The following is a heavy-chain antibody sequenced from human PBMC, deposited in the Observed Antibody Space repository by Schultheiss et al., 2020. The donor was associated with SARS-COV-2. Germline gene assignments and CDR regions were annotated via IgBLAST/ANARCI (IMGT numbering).Heavy chain of an antibody. Sequence: GRSLRLSCAASGFTFSSYGMHWVRQAPGKGLEWVAVISYDGSNKYYADSVKGRFTISRDNSKNTLYLQMGSLRAEDMAVYYCAREYGDFAGAFDIWGQGTMVTVSS. D-gene: IGHD4-17*01. CDR2: ISYDGSNK. V-gene: IGHV3-30*03. J-gene: IGHJ3*02. CDR3: AREYGDFAGAFDI. CDR1: GFTFSSYG.